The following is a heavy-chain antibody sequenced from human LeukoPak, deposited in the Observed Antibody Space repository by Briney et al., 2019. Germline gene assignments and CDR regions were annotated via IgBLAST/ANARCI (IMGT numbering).Heavy chain of an antibody. J-gene: IGHJ5*02. CDR2: INYRGST. CDR1: GGSMSSYY. V-gene: IGHV4-59*01. CDR3: ASGSHNWSDP. Sequence: PSETLSLTCTVSGGSMSSYYWNWIRQPPGKGLEWIAYINYRGSTNYNPSLKSRVTISADTSKSQFSLKLTSVTAADTAVYYCASGSHNWSDPWGQGTLVTVSS.